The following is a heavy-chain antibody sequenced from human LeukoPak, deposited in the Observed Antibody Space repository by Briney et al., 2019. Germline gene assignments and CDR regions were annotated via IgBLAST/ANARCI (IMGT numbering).Heavy chain of an antibody. J-gene: IGHJ4*02. V-gene: IGHV3-74*01. CDR2: INSDGSST. CDR1: GFTFSSYW. D-gene: IGHD6-13*01. CDR3: ARVFRSWENHPARVTD. Sequence: GGSLRLSCAASGFTFSSYWMHWVRQAPGKGLVWVSRINSDGSSTSYADSVKGRFTISRDNAKNSLYLQMNSLRAEDTAVYYCARVFRSWENHPARVTDWGQGTLVTVSS.